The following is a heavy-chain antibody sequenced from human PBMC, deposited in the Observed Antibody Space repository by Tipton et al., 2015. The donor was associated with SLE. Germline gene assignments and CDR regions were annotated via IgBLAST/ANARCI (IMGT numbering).Heavy chain of an antibody. D-gene: IGHD3-3*01. J-gene: IGHJ5*02. CDR3: ARHVAYDFWSGYQP. Sequence: LRLSCAVYGGSFSGYYWSWIRQPPGKGLEWIGEVYHTGSTNNNPSLKSRVTISVDASKNQFSLKLSSVTAADTSVYYCARHVAYDFWSGYQPWGQGTLVTVSS. CDR1: GGSFSGYY. V-gene: IGHV4-34*01. CDR2: VYHTGST.